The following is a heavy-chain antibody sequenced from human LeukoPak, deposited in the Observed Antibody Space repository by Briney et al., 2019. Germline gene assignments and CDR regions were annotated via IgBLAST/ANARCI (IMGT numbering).Heavy chain of an antibody. Sequence: GESLKISGKGSGYSFTSYWSCWVRQLPGKGLGWMEIIYPGDSDSSYSPSCQGQITISASKSIITPYLKWLTPTATATANYYCARWGAGILLVPAAIGYWGQGTLVTVSS. D-gene: IGHD2-2*02. V-gene: IGHV5-51*01. CDR3: ARWGAGILLVPAAIGY. J-gene: IGHJ4*02. CDR2: IYPGDSDS. CDR1: GYSFTSYW.